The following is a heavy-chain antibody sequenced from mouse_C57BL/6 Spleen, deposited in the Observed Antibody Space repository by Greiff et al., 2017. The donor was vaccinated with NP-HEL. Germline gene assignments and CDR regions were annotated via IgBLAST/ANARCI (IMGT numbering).Heavy chain of an antibody. CDR3: ARGGDYGNYVGFAY. CDR2: IDPSDSYT. V-gene: IGHV1-50*01. CDR1: GYTFTSYW. D-gene: IGHD2-1*01. J-gene: IGHJ3*01. Sequence: VQLQQSGAELVKPGASVKLSCKASGYTFTSYWMQWVKQRPGQGLEWIGEIDPSDSYTNYNQKFKGKATLTVDTSSSTAYMQLSSLTSEDSAVYYCARGGDYGNYVGFAYWGQGTLVTVSA.